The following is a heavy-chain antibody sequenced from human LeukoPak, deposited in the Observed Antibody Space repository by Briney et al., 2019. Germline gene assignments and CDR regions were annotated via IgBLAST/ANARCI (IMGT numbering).Heavy chain of an antibody. D-gene: IGHD5-24*01. V-gene: IGHV4-34*01. J-gene: IGHJ3*02. Sequence: SETLSLTCAVYGGSFSGYYWSWIRQPPGKGLEWIGEINHSGSTNYNPSLKSRVTISVDTSKNQFSLKLSSVTAADTAVYYCASYRDGHTDAFDIWGQGTMVTVSS. CDR2: INHSGST. CDR1: GGSFSGYY. CDR3: ASYRDGHTDAFDI.